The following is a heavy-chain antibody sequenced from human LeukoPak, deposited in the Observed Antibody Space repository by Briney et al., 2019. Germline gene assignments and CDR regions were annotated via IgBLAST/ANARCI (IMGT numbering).Heavy chain of an antibody. CDR2: ISSSSSYI. V-gene: IGHV3-21*01. J-gene: IGHJ3*02. CDR3: ARGQSSSGSDAFDI. D-gene: IGHD3-22*01. CDR1: GFTFSSYS. Sequence: GGSLRLSCAASGFTFSSYSMNWVRQAPGKGLEWVSSISSSSSYIYYADSVKGRFTISRDNAKNSLYLQMNSLRAEDTALYYCARGQSSSGSDAFDICGQGTMVTVSS.